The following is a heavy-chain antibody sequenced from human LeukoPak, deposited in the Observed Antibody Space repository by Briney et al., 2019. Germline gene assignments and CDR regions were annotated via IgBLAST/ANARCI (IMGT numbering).Heavy chain of an antibody. CDR2: IHYSGST. Sequence: SETLSLTCTVSGGSFSRYYWSWIRQPPGKGLEWIGNIHYSGSTNYNPSLKSRVTISIDTSKNQFSLKLSSVTAADTAVYYCARRFYCSGGSCNWPFDYWGQGTLVTVSS. CDR3: ARRFYCSGGSCNWPFDY. V-gene: IGHV4-59*08. CDR1: GGSFSRYY. D-gene: IGHD2-15*01. J-gene: IGHJ4*02.